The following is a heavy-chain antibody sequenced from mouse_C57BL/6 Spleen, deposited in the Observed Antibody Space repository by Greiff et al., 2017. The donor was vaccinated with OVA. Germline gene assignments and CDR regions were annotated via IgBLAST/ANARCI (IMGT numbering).Heavy chain of an antibody. D-gene: IGHD1-1*01. J-gene: IGHJ2*01. CDR3: AREITTVVVDY. CDR1: GYAFSSSW. Sequence: QVQLQQSGPELVKPGASVKISCKASGYAFSSSWMNWVKQRPGKGLEWIGRIYPGDGDTNYNGKFKGKATLTADKSSSTAYMQLSSLTSEDSAVYFCAREITTVVVDYWGQGTTLTVSS. V-gene: IGHV1-82*01. CDR2: IYPGDGDT.